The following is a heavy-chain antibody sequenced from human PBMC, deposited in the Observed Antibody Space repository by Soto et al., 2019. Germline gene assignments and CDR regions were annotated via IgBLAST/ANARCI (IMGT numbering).Heavy chain of an antibody. CDR3: ARDRHDPEDAFDI. V-gene: IGHV3-48*01. CDR2: ISSSSSTI. D-gene: IGHD3-16*01. Sequence: GGSLRLSCAASGFTFSSYSMNWVRQAPGKGLEWVSYISSSSSTIYYADSVKGRFTISRDNAKNSLYLQMNSLRAEDTAVYYCARDRHDPEDAFDIWGQGTMVTVSS. J-gene: IGHJ3*02. CDR1: GFTFSSYS.